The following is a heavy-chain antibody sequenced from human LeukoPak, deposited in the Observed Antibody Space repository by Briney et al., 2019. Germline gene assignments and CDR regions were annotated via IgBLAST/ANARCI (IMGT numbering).Heavy chain of an antibody. CDR1: GFTVSSNC. D-gene: IGHD4-17*01. Sequence: GGSLRLSCAPSGFTVSSNCMSWVRQAPGKGLEWVSVLYSGGNTYYADSVKGRFTISRDNSKNTLYLQMNGLRAEDTAMYYCAKCYGDYVRYLDYWGQGTLVTVSS. CDR2: LYSGGNT. CDR3: AKCYGDYVRYLDY. J-gene: IGHJ4*02. V-gene: IGHV3-53*01.